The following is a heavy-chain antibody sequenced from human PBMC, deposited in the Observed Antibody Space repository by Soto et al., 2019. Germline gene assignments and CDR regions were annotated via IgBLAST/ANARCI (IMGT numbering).Heavy chain of an antibody. J-gene: IGHJ4*02. CDR3: AKGGGSCCFEY. CDR1: GFTFSTYA. V-gene: IGHV3-23*01. Sequence: EVQLLESGGGLVQPGGSLRLSCAASGFTFSTYAMSWVRQGPGKGLEWVSAISGSGGNSTFYGDSVKGRFTISRDISKNTLYLQMNSLGAEDTAVYYCAKGGGSCCFEYWGQGTLVTVSS. D-gene: IGHD2-15*01. CDR2: ISGSGGNST.